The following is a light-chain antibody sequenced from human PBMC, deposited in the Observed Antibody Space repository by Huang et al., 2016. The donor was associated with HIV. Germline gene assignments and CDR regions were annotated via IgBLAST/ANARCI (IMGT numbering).Light chain of an antibody. CDR2: AAS. Sequence: DIQMTQSPSSLSASVGDRVTITCRASQSIRNYLNWYQQKPGKAPNVVIYAASSLQGGVPSRVSGSGSGTDFILTISSLQPEDFGTYYCQQSYSTPKTFGGGTKVEIK. CDR1: QSIRNY. J-gene: IGKJ4*01. V-gene: IGKV1-39*01. CDR3: QQSYSTPKT.